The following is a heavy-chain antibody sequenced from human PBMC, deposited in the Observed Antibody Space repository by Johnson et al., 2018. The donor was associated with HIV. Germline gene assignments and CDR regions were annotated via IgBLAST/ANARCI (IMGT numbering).Heavy chain of an antibody. CDR3: ARFTERYSGSSIPHDAFDI. CDR1: GSTFSDYY. Sequence: VQLVESGGGLVKPGGSLRLSCAAPGSTFSDYYMSWIRQAPGKGLGWVSVIYGGGTTNYAAPVKGGSTIPRTNSKNTLYLQMTSLRADDTALYYCARFTERYSGSSIPHDAFDIWGQGTMVTVSS. CDR2: IYGGGTT. D-gene: IGHD1-26*01. J-gene: IGHJ3*02. V-gene: IGHV3-66*01.